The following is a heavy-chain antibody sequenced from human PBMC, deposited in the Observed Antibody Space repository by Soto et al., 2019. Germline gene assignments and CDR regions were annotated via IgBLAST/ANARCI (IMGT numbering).Heavy chain of an antibody. V-gene: IGHV3-30-3*01. CDR1: GFTFTSYA. D-gene: IGHD6-19*01. Sequence: QVQLVESGGGVVQPGGSLRLSCAASGFTFTSYAMHWVRQAPGKGLEWVALISSDGSKKYYADSVKGRFTISRDNSKNTLYLQMNSLKTEDTAVYYCARDPSYSSGPTPFDYWGQGTLVTVSS. CDR2: ISSDGSKK. J-gene: IGHJ4*02. CDR3: ARDPSYSSGPTPFDY.